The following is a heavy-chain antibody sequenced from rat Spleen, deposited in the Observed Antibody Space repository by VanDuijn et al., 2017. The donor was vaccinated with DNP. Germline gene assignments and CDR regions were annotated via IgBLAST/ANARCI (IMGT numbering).Heavy chain of an antibody. J-gene: IGHJ3*01. CDR3: ARSDSYGFPY. V-gene: IGHV5-22*01. Sequence: DVLLVESGGGLVQPGRSLKLSCVASGFTFSDYYMAWVRQAPTKGLEWVATISYEGSSTYYGDSVKGRFTISRDNAKSTLYLQMDSLRSEDTATYYCARSDSYGFPYWGQGTLVTVSS. CDR2: ISYEGSST. CDR1: GFTFSDYY. D-gene: IGHD1-2*01.